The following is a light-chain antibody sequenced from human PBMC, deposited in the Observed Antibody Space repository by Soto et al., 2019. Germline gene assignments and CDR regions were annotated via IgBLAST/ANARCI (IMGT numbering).Light chain of an antibody. CDR1: QTISSW. V-gene: IGKV1-6*01. CDR2: AAS. J-gene: IGKJ3*01. CDR3: LQEHNYLT. Sequence: IQMTQSPSTLSASLSDRVSTXXRASQTISSWLAWFQQRPGRATKFLIYAASTLQSGVPSRFSGSGSGTDFTLTISSLQPEDFATYYCLQEHNYLTFGPGTKVDIK.